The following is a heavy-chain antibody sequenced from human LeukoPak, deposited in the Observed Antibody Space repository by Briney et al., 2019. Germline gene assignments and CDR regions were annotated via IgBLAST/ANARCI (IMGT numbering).Heavy chain of an antibody. Sequence: PGGSLRLSCAASGFTFSSYSMNWVRQAPGKGLERISYIGSSSSTIDYADSVKGRFTISRDDAKNSLYLQMNSLRDEDTAVYYCARDSHYSFDYWGQGTLVTVSS. CDR2: IGSSSSTI. D-gene: IGHD2-15*01. V-gene: IGHV3-48*02. CDR1: GFTFSSYS. J-gene: IGHJ4*02. CDR3: ARDSHYSFDY.